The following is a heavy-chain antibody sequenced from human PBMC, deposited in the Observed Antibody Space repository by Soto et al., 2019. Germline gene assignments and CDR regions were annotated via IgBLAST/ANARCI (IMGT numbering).Heavy chain of an antibody. J-gene: IGHJ4*02. CDR2: IIPIFGTA. Sequence: QVQLVQSGAEVKKPGSSVKVSCKASGGTFSSYAISWVRQAPEQGLEWMGGIIPIFGTANYAQKFQGRVTITADESTSTAYMELSSLRSEDTAVYYCARDRRHYDSSGYYCYFDYWGQGTLVTVSS. CDR3: ARDRRHYDSSGYYCYFDY. V-gene: IGHV1-69*01. CDR1: GGTFSSYA. D-gene: IGHD3-22*01.